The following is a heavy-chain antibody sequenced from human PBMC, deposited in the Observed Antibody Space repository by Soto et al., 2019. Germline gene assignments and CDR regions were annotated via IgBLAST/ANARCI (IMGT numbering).Heavy chain of an antibody. CDR3: ARASGYCTNGVCYRGGGYYYYYYGMDV. Sequence: SPTLSLTCTVSGGSISSYYWSWIRQHPWKGLEWIGYIYYSGSTYYNPSLKSRVTISVDTSKNQFSRKLSSVTAADTAVYYCARASGYCTNGVCYRGGGYYYYYYGMDVWGQGTTVTVSS. CDR1: GGSISSYY. CDR2: IYYSGST. J-gene: IGHJ6*02. V-gene: IGHV4-31*03. D-gene: IGHD2-8*01.